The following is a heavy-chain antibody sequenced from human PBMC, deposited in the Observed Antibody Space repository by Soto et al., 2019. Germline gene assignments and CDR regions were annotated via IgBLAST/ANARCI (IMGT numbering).Heavy chain of an antibody. CDR1: GGSISSTSSY. J-gene: IGHJ4*02. D-gene: IGHD5-12*01. CDR2: IYYSGTT. Sequence: KTSETLSLTCTVSGGSISSTSSYWGWIRQPPGKGLEWIGSIYYSGTTYYNPSLKSRVTISVDTSNNQFSLKLSSVTAADTAVYYCARHWTGYDFNYWGQGTLVTVSS. V-gene: IGHV4-39*01. CDR3: ARHWTGYDFNY.